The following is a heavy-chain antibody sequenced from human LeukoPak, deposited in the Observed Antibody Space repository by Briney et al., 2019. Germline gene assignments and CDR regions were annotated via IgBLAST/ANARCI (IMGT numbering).Heavy chain of an antibody. J-gene: IGHJ4*02. Sequence: SQTLSLTCTVSGGSISSGGYYWSWIRQHPGKGLEWIGYIYYSGSTYYNPSLKSRVTISVDTSKNQFSLKLSSVTAADTAVYYCARGYGIDSSGHPYFDYWAREPWSPSPQ. CDR1: GGSISSGGYY. CDR2: IYYSGST. D-gene: IGHD3-22*01. CDR3: ARGYGIDSSGHPYFDY. V-gene: IGHV4-31*03.